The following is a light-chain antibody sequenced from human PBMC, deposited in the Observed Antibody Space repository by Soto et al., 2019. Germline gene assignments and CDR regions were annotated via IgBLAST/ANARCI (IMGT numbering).Light chain of an antibody. CDR1: STNIGAGYG. J-gene: IGLJ1*01. Sequence: QSVLTQPPSVSGAPGQRVSISCTGSSTNIGAGYGVHWYQQRPGTAPKLMIYEVSNRPSGVSNRFSGSKSGNTASLTISGLQAEDEADYYCSSYTSSSPVFGTGTKLTVL. CDR3: SSYTSSSPV. V-gene: IGLV1-40*01. CDR2: EVS.